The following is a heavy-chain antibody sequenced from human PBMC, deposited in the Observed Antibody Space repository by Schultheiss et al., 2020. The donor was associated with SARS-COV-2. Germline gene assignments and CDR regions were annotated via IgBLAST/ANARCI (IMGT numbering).Heavy chain of an antibody. CDR3: ARTPITMVRGVMYYYGMDV. Sequence: SGPTLVKPTQTLTLTCTFSGFSLTTSGMCVRWIRQPPGKALEWLARIDWDDDKYYSTSLKTRLTISKDTSKNQVVLTMTNMDPVDTATYYCARTPITMVRGVMYYYGMDVWGQGTTVTVSS. J-gene: IGHJ6*02. CDR2: IDWDDDK. D-gene: IGHD3-10*01. V-gene: IGHV2-70*11. CDR1: GFSLTTSGMC.